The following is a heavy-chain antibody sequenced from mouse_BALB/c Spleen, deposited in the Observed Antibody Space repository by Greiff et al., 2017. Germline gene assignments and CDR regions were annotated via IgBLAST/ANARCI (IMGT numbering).Heavy chain of an antibody. CDR3: ARAGITTVVAPSYWYFDV. D-gene: IGHD1-1*01. Sequence: VQLQQSGAELMKPGASVKISCKATGYTFSSYWIEWVKQRPGHGLEWIGEILPGSGSTNYNEKFKGKATFTADTSSNTAYMQLSSLTSEDSAVYDCARAGITTVVAPSYWYFDVWGAGTTVTVSS. CDR2: ILPGSGST. J-gene: IGHJ1*01. V-gene: IGHV1-9*01. CDR1: GYTFSSYW.